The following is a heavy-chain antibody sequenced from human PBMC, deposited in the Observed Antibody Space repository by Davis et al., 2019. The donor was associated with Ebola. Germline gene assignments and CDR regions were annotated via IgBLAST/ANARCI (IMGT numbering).Heavy chain of an antibody. CDR1: GGSFSGYY. CDR3: ARQKCGGGSCYGRRYYYYAMDV. Sequence: MPGGSLRLSCAVYGGSFSGYYWSWIRQPPGKGLEWIGELNHSGSTNYNPSLKSRVTISVDTSKNQFSLKLSSVTAAETAVYYCARQKCGGGSCYGRRYYYYAMDVWGQGTTVTVSS. J-gene: IGHJ6*02. CDR2: LNHSGST. V-gene: IGHV4-34*01. D-gene: IGHD2-15*01.